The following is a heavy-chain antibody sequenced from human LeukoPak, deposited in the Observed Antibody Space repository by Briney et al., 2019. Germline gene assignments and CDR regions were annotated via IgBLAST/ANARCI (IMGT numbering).Heavy chain of an antibody. CDR2: ISYDGSNK. V-gene: IGHV3-30*04. CDR1: GFTFSSYA. CDR3: ARDQRDIVVVPAAMKRWSGAFDY. D-gene: IGHD2-2*01. J-gene: IGHJ4*02. Sequence: GGSLRLSCAASGFTFSSYAMHWVRQAPGKGLEWVAVISYDGSNKYYADSVKGRFTISRDNSKNTLYLQMNSLRAEDTAVYYCARDQRDIVVVPAAMKRWSGAFDYWGQGTLVTVSS.